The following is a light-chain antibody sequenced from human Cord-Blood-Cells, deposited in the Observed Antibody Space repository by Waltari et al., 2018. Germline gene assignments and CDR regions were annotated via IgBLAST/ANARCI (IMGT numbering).Light chain of an antibody. J-gene: IGKJ3*01. V-gene: IGKV1-39*01. Sequence: DLQMTQSPSSLSASVGDRVTITCRASQSISSYLNWYQQKPGKAPQLLIYAASSLQSGVPSRFSGSGSGTDFTLTISSLQPKEFATYYCQQSYSTPPFTFGPGTKVDIK. CDR3: QQSYSTPPFT. CDR2: AAS. CDR1: QSISSY.